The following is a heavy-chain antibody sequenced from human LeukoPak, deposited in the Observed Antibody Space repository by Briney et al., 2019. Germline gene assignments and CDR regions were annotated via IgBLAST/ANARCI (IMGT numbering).Heavy chain of an antibody. CDR2: IIPIFGTA. CDR3: ARSSCYECNWFDP. V-gene: IGHV1-69*13. Sequence: EASVKVSCKASGGTFSSYAISWVRQAPGQGLEWMGGIIPIFGTANYAQKFQGRVTITADESTSTAYMELSSLRSEDTAVYYCARSSCYECNWFDPWGQGTLVTVSS. D-gene: IGHD2-2*01. CDR1: GGTFSSYA. J-gene: IGHJ5*02.